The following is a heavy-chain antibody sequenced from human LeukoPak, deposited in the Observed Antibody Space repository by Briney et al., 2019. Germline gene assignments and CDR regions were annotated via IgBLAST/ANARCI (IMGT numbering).Heavy chain of an antibody. V-gene: IGHV3-33*01. CDR3: AREVYYYYGMDV. CDR1: GFTFSSYG. Sequence: GGSLRLSCAASGFTFSSYGMHWVRQAPGKGLEWVAVIWYDGSNKYYADSVKGRFTISRDNFKNTLYLQMNSLRAEDTAVYYCAREVYYYYGMDVWGQGTTVTVSS. CDR2: IWYDGSNK. J-gene: IGHJ6*02.